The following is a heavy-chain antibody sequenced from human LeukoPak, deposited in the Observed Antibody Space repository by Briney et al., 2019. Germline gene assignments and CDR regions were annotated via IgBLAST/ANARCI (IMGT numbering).Heavy chain of an antibody. V-gene: IGHV3-66*01. CDR2: LYTAGST. D-gene: IGHD3-22*01. CDR3: ARVALMSYYYDSSGYYLAAFDI. CDR1: GFTVTNNY. Sequence: GGSLRLSCAASGFTVTNNYMSWIRQAPGKGLEWVSILYTAGSTYYADSVKARFTISRDNSKNTLYLQMNSLRAEDTAVYYCARVALMSYYYDSSGYYLAAFDIWGQGTMVTVS. J-gene: IGHJ3*02.